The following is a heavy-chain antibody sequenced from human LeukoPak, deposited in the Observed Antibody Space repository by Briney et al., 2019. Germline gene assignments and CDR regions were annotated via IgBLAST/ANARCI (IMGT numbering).Heavy chain of an antibody. CDR3: ARGGIVGANDAFDI. CDR2: IIPIFGTA. V-gene: IGHV1-69*06. J-gene: IGHJ3*02. CDR1: VGTFSSYA. D-gene: IGHD1-26*01. Sequence: SVKVSCKASVGTFSSYAISWVRQAPGQGLEGMGGIIPIFGTANYAQKFQGRVAITADKSTSTAYMELSSLRSEDTAVYYCARGGIVGANDAFDIWGQGTIVTVSS.